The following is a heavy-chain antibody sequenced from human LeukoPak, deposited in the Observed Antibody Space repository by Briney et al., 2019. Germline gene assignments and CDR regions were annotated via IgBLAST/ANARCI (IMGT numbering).Heavy chain of an antibody. CDR2: ISAYNGNT. V-gene: IGHV1-18*01. D-gene: IGHD1-26*01. J-gene: IGHJ3*02. CDR3: ARDIHAVGARVISLAFDI. Sequence: ASVKVSCKASGYTFTSYGISWVRQAPGQGLEWMGWISAYNGNTNYAQKLQGRVTMTTDTSTSTAYMELRSLRSDDTAVYYCARDIHAVGARVISLAFDIWGQGTMVTVSS. CDR1: GYTFTSYG.